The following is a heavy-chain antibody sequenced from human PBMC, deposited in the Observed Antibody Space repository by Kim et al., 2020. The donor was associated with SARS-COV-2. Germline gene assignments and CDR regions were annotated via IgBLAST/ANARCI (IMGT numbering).Heavy chain of an antibody. CDR3: ARVRGSYPPYYYYGMDV. CDR1: GGSISSYY. J-gene: IGHJ6*02. D-gene: IGHD1-26*01. CDR2: IYYSGST. V-gene: IGHV4-59*13. Sequence: SETLSLTCTVSGGSISSYYWSWIRQPPGKGLEWIGYIYYSGSTNYNPSLKSRVTISVDTSKNQFSLKLSSVTAADTAVYYCARVRGSYPPYYYYGMDVWGQGTTVTVSS.